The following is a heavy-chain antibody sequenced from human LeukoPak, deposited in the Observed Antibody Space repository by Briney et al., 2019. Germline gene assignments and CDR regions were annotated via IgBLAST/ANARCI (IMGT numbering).Heavy chain of an antibody. CDR2: INHSGSA. CDR1: GGSFGGYY. V-gene: IGHV4-34*01. Sequence: SETLSLTCAVYGGSFGGYYWSWIRQPPGKGLEWIGEINHSGSANYNPSLKSRVTISVDTSKNQFSLKLSSVTAADTAVYYCARGRWLVLDYWGQGTLVTVSS. J-gene: IGHJ4*02. CDR3: ARGRWLVLDY. D-gene: IGHD6-19*01.